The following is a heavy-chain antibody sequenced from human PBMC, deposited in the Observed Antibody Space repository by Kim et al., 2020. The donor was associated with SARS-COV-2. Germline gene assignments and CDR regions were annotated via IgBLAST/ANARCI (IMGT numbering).Heavy chain of an antibody. CDR3: TRSGESMIVVVPTGY. CDR1: GFTFGDYA. V-gene: IGHV3-49*03. J-gene: IGHJ4*02. D-gene: IGHD3-22*01. Sequence: GGSLRLSCTASGFTFGDYAMSWFRQAPGKGLEWVGFIRSKAYGGTTEYAASVKGRFTISRDDSKSIAYLQMNSLKTEDTAVYYCTRSGESMIVVVPTGYWGQGTLVTVSS. CDR2: IRSKAYGGTT.